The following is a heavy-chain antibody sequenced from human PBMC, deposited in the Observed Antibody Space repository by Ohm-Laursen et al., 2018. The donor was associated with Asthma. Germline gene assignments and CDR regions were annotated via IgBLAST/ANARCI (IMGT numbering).Heavy chain of an antibody. V-gene: IGHV3-30*03. D-gene: IGHD6-13*01. J-gene: IGHJ4*02. CDR1: GITFSRYA. Sequence: SLRLSCSASGITFSRYAMHWVRQAPGKGLEWVAVLASDGRDNHYTDSVRGRFTISRDNAKNSLYLQMNNLRDEDTAVYYCARADSSNWDFDYWGPGTQVTVSS. CDR2: LASDGRDN. CDR3: ARADSSNWDFDY.